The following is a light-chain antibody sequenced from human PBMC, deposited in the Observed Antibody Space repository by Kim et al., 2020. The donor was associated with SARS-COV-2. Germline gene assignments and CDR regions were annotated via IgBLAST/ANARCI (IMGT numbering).Light chain of an antibody. Sequence: EIVLTQSPATLSVSPGERVTLSCRASQSFGGDLAWYQQKPGQAPRLLIYGASTRATGVPDRFSGRGSGTEFILTISSLQSEDFALYYYQNYNDWPPWTFGQGTKVDIK. J-gene: IGKJ1*01. CDR2: GAS. CDR3: QNYNDWPPWT. CDR1: QSFGGD. V-gene: IGKV3-15*01.